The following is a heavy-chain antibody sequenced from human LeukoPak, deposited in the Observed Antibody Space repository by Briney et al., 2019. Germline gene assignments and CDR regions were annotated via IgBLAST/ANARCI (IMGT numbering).Heavy chain of an antibody. Sequence: SETLSLTCTVSGGSISSGGYYWSWIRQRPGKGLEWIGYIYYSGSTYYNPSLKSRVTISVDTSKNQFSLKLSSVTAVDTAVYYCARVGAPGKDIVVPNWFDPWGQGTLVTVSS. CDR2: IYYSGST. J-gene: IGHJ5*02. CDR1: GGSISSGGYY. D-gene: IGHD2-15*01. CDR3: ARVGAPGKDIVVPNWFDP. V-gene: IGHV4-31*03.